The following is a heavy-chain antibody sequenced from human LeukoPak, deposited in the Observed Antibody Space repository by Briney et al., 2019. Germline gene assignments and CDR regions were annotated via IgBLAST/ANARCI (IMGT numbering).Heavy chain of an antibody. J-gene: IGHJ6*02. D-gene: IGHD1-1*01. CDR1: GFTFSSYG. CDR2: VYQDGSAK. CDR3: ARERLHANVDNVHYYGMDV. Sequence: GRSLRLSCAASGFTFSSYGMHWVRQAPGKGLEWVANVYQDGSAKNYVDSVKGRSTISRDNAKNPLYLQMNTLRAEDTAIYYCARERLHANVDNVHYYGMDVWGQGTTVTVSS. V-gene: IGHV3-7*01.